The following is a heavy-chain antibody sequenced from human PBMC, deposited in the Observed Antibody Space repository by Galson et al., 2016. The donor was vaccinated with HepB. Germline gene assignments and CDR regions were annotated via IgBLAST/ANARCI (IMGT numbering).Heavy chain of an antibody. Sequence: SLRLSCAASGFTFRSYSMNWVRQAPGKGLEWVSYISSGSSSIYYADSVKGRFTIFRDNAKNSLYLQMNSLRDEDTAVYYCARDYIVVSDYWGQGTLVTVSS. CDR1: GFTFRSYS. CDR3: ARDYIVVSDY. V-gene: IGHV3-48*02. CDR2: ISSGSSSI. D-gene: IGHD3-22*01. J-gene: IGHJ4*02.